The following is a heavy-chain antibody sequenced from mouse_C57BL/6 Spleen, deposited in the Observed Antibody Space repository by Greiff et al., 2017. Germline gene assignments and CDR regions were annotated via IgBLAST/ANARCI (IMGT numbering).Heavy chain of an antibody. J-gene: IGHJ2*01. CDR3: ARDSPYYYGSSYDY. Sequence: EVKLLESGPELVKPGASVKMSCKASGYTFTDYNMHWVKQSHGKSLEWIGYINPNNGGTSYNQKFKGKATLTVNKSSSTAYMELRSLTSEDSAVYYCARDSPYYYGSSYDYWGQGTTLTVSS. D-gene: IGHD1-1*01. CDR2: INPNNGGT. CDR1: GYTFTDYN. V-gene: IGHV1-22*01.